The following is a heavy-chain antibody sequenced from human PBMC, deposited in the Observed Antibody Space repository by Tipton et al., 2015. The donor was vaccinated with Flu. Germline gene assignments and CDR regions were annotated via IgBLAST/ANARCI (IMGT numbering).Heavy chain of an antibody. CDR3: ARETEPYDSSGCYHF. Sequence: SLRLSCAASGFSFSDYYMTWIRQAPGKGLEWLSYISGSGGTIYYADSVKGRFTISRDNANNSLFLQMNSLRAEDTAVYYCARETEPYDSSGCYHFWGQGTLVTVSS. CDR1: GFSFSDYY. J-gene: IGHJ4*02. D-gene: IGHD3-22*01. CDR2: ISGSGGTI. V-gene: IGHV3-11*01.